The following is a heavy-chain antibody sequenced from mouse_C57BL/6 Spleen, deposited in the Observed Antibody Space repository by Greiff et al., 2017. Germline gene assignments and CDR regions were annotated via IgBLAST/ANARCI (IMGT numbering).Heavy chain of an antibody. CDR1: GYTFTDYY. CDR3: ARETGERADWFAY. J-gene: IGHJ3*01. Sequence: EVKLQQSGPELVKPGASVKISCKASGYTFTDYYMNWVKQSHGKSLEWIGDINPNNGGTSYNQKFKGKATLTVDKSSSTAYMGLRSLTSEDSAVYYCARETGERADWFAYWGQGTLVTVSA. D-gene: IGHD3-3*01. CDR2: INPNNGGT. V-gene: IGHV1-26*01.